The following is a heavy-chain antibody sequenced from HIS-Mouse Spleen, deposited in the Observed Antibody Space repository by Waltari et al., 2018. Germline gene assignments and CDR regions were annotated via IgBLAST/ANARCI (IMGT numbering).Heavy chain of an antibody. V-gene: IGHV5-51*04. CDR3: ARSHPIAAAETDY. CDR1: GYSFTSYW. CDR2: IYPWNADT. J-gene: IGHJ4*02. Sequence: EVQLVQSGAEVKKPGESLKISCKGSGYSFTSYWIGWVRQMPGKGLDGMGIIYPWNADTRYSPSFQGQVTISADQPISTAYLQWSSLKASDTAMYYCARSHPIAAAETDYWGQGTLVTVSS. D-gene: IGHD6-13*01.